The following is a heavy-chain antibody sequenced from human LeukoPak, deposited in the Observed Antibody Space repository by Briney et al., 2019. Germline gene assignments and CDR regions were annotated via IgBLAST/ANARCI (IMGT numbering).Heavy chain of an antibody. CDR2: MSNSGGST. D-gene: IGHD3-3*01. CDR1: GFTFSTYA. CDR3: AKDSPRSGFDVDVFDA. J-gene: IGHJ3*01. Sequence: PGGSLRLSCATSGFTFSTYAMSWVRQAPGKGLEWVSGMSNSGGSTYYTASVKGRFTISRDNSNSMLYLQMTSLRVEDSATYYCAKDSPRSGFDVDVFDAWGQGTMVTVSS. V-gene: IGHV3-23*01.